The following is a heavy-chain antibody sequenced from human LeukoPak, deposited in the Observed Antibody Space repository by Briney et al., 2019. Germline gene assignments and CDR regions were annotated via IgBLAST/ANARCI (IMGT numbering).Heavy chain of an antibody. CDR3: ARVLIWFGRLQNWFDP. CDR2: IYHTGPT. V-gene: IGHV4-39*07. Sequence: PSETLALTCTVSGGSMTNNTFYWGWIRQPPGKGLEWIGSIYHTGPTYYNPSLKSRVTISVDTSKNQFSLKLSSVTAADTAGYYCARVLIWFGRLQNWFDPWGPGTLVTVSS. J-gene: IGHJ5*02. D-gene: IGHD3-10*01. CDR1: GGSMTNNTFY.